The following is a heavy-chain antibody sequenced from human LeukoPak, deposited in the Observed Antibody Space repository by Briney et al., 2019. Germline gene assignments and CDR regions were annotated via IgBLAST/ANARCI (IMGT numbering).Heavy chain of an antibody. CDR1: GFTFSSYA. Sequence: PGGSLRLPCAASGFTFSSYAMSWVRQAPGKGLEWVSAISGSGGSTYYADSVKGRFTISRDNSKNTLYLQMNSLRAEDTAVYYCAKIAAGTGYYYYYYYMDVWGKGTTVTVSS. CDR3: AKIAAGTGYYYYYYYMDV. CDR2: ISGSGGST. V-gene: IGHV3-23*01. J-gene: IGHJ6*03. D-gene: IGHD6-13*01.